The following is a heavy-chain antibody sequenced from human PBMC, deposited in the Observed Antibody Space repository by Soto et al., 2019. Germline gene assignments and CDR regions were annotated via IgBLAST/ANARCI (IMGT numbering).Heavy chain of an antibody. J-gene: IGHJ4*02. CDR2: IFSNEET. V-gene: IGHV2-26*01. CDR1: GFSLSNARMG. CDR3: ARIHPRMITFGGVVLFDF. Sequence: QVTLKESGPVLVKPTESLTLTCTVSGFSLSNARMGVSWIRQPPGKALEWLAHIFSNEETSYITSLKTRLTISKDTSKSQVVLTMANMDPVDTATYYCARIHPRMITFGGVVLFDFWGQGTLVTVSS. D-gene: IGHD3-16*01.